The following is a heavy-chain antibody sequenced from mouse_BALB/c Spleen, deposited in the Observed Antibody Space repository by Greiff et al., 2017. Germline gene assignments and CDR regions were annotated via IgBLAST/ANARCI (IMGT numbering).Heavy chain of an antibody. V-gene: IGHV5-17*02. CDR1: GFTFSSFG. CDR2: ISSGSSTI. J-gene: IGHJ2*01. Sequence: EVKLVESGGGLVQPGGSRKLSCAASGFTFSSFGMHWVRQAPEKGLEWVAYISSGSSTIYYADTVKGRFTISRDNPKNTLFLQMTSLRSEDTAMYYCARAGHGYFDDWGQGTTLTVSS. CDR3: ARAGHGYFDD.